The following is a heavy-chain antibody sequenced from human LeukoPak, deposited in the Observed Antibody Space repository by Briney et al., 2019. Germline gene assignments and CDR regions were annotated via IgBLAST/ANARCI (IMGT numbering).Heavy chain of an antibody. CDR1: GGSISSGSYY. Sequence: PSQTLSLTCTVSGGSISSGSYYWSWIRQPAGKGLEWIGRIYTSGSTNYNPSLKSRVTISVDTSKNQFSLKLSSVTAADRAVYYCARDRGCVSVGGTPPIVFWGQGTLVTVSS. D-gene: IGHD3-16*01. J-gene: IGHJ4*02. CDR3: ARDRGCVSVGGTPPIVF. V-gene: IGHV4-61*02. CDR2: IYTSGST.